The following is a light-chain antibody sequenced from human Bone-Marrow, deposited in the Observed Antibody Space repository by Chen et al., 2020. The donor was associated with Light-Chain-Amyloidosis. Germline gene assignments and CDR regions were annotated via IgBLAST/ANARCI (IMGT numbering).Light chain of an antibody. Sequence: EILLTQSPGTLSLSPGERVTLSCRASQSISKNYVDWYQQRRGQAPRLLIYGASNRATGIPDRFSGSGSGTDFTLTISELEPEDFAVYYCQQYGTSPDYTFGQGTRLEIK. V-gene: IGKV3-20*01. CDR3: QQYGTSPDYT. CDR2: GAS. J-gene: IGKJ2*01. CDR1: QSISKNY.